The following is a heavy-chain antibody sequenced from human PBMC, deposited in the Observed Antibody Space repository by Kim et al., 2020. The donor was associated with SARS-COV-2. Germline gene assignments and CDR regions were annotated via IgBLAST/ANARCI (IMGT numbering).Heavy chain of an antibody. CDR2: NT. J-gene: IGHJ5*02. D-gene: IGHD2-15*01. V-gene: IGHV4-39*01. CDR3: ARGWLRWFDP. Sequence: NTYINPTLKSRVHISVDTSKNQFSLKLSSVTAADTAVYYCARGWLRWFDPWGQGTLVTVSS.